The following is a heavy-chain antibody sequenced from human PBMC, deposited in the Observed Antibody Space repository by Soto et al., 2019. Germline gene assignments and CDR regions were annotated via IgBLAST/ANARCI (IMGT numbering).Heavy chain of an antibody. J-gene: IGHJ6*02. Sequence: QVQLVESGGGVVQPGRSLRLSCAASGFTFSSYGMHWVRQAPGKGLEWVAVIWYDGSNKYYADSVKGRFTISRDNSKNTLYLQMNSLRAEDTAVYYCAREKVVAAAGGRLDQYYYYYYGMDVWGQGTTVTVSS. CDR2: IWYDGSNK. CDR1: GFTFSSYG. V-gene: IGHV3-33*01. CDR3: AREKVVAAAGGRLDQYYYYYYGMDV. D-gene: IGHD6-13*01.